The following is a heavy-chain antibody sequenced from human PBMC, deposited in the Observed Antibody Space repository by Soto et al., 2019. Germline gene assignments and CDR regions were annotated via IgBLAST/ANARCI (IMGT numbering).Heavy chain of an antibody. Sequence: PSETLSLTCTISGGSISGSSFYWGWIRQTPGKGLEWIGSIYYGGTTHYNPSLKGRVTISVDTSKNQFSLKLDSVTAANTAVYYCSSPYGIHIAYWGQGTQVKVFS. D-gene: IGHD4-17*01. CDR1: GGSISGSSFY. CDR3: SSPYGIHIAY. CDR2: IYYGGTT. J-gene: IGHJ4*02. V-gene: IGHV4-39*01.